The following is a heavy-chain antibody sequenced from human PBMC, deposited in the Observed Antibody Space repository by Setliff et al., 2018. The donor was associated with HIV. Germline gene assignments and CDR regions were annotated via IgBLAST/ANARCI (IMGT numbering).Heavy chain of an antibody. CDR3: ARLSRSVADSKYYFDY. V-gene: IGHV4-39*02. J-gene: IGHJ4*02. Sequence: SETLSLTCTVSGGSISTTSYYWGWIRQPPGKGLEWIGSIFYSGSTYYNPSLKSRVTISVDTSKNHFSLKVSSVTAADTAVYYCARLSRSVADSKYYFDYWGQGTLVTVSS. D-gene: IGHD6-19*01. CDR2: IFYSGST. CDR1: GGSISTTSYY.